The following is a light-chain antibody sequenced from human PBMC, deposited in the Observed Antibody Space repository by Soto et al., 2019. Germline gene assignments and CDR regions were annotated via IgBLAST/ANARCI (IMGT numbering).Light chain of an antibody. CDR3: SSKTSSSSPFV. CDR1: TSDVGAYNY. CDR2: EVS. V-gene: IGLV2-14*01. Sequence: LAQPASVSGSPGQSITISRTGSTSDVGAYNYVSWYKHHPGQAPQLMIYEVSNRPSGVSNRFSGSKSGNTASLTISGLQADDEGDYYCSSKTSSSSPFVFGTGTKVTVL. J-gene: IGLJ1*01.